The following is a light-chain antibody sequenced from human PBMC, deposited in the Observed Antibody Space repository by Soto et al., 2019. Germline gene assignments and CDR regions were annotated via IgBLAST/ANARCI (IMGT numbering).Light chain of an antibody. CDR3: QQYDDWPWT. CDR1: RNVFTK. CDR2: AAS. V-gene: IGKV3D-15*01. Sequence: VRTQSPATLSVAPGGRATLACGASRNVFTKVAWYQQKPGQAPRLLIYAASTRATGIPGRFSGGGSGTEFTFTISSLQSEDVAVYYCQQYDDWPWTFGQGTKVEI. J-gene: IGKJ1*01.